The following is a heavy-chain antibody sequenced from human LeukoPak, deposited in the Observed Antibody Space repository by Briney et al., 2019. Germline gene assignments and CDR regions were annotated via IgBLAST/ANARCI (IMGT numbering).Heavy chain of an antibody. Sequence: GGSLRLSCAASGFTFSDYYMTWIRQAPGSGLEWMSFISGSGDTIYYADSVKGRFTISRDNAKNALYLQMKSLRAEGSAVYYCARRTYYNFWSGYPTSYYYYYYMDVWGKGTTVTVSS. CDR3: ARRTYYNFWSGYPTSYYYYYYMDV. CDR2: ISGSGDTI. J-gene: IGHJ6*03. V-gene: IGHV3-11*01. D-gene: IGHD3-3*01. CDR1: GFTFSDYY.